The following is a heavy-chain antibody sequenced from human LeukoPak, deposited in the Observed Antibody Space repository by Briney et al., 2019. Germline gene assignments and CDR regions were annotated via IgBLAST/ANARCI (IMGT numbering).Heavy chain of an antibody. J-gene: IGHJ4*02. CDR2: IKSKTDGGTT. CDR1: GFTFSNAW. Sequence: PGGSLRLSCAASGFTFSNAWMSWVRQAPGKGLEWVGRIKSKTDGGTTDYAAPVKDRFTISRDDSKNTLYLQMNSLKTEDTAVYYCTTGVMITFGGVIVFDYWGQGTLVTVSS. D-gene: IGHD3-16*02. CDR3: TTGVMITFGGVIVFDY. V-gene: IGHV3-15*01.